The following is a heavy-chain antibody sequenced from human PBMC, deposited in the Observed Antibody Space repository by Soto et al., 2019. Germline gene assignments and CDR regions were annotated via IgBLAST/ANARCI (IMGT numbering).Heavy chain of an antibody. J-gene: IGHJ4*02. D-gene: IGHD3-16*01. Sequence: PGGALRLSCAASGFKFSNYAMSLVLQAPGKGLEWVSLISATGGGTYYADSVKGRFTISRDNSHNTLYLQVHSLTAEDTAVYYCAKDRRAGGNSAFYFDFWGQGAQVTVSS. V-gene: IGHV3-23*01. CDR1: GFKFSNYA. CDR3: AKDRRAGGNSAFYFDF. CDR2: ISATGGGT.